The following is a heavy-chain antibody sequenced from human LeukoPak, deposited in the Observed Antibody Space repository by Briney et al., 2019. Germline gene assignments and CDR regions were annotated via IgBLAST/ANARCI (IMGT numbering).Heavy chain of an antibody. V-gene: IGHV3-21*01. CDR3: ARADLVGGRSGGSHFDC. CDR2: ISSSSSYI. Sequence: GGSLRLSCAASGFTFSSYSMNWVRQAPGKGLEWVSSISSSSSYIYYADSVKGRFTISRDNAKNSLYLQMDSLRAEDTAVYYCARADLVGGRSGGSHFDCWGQGTLVTVSS. D-gene: IGHD1-26*01. J-gene: IGHJ4*02. CDR1: GFTFSSYS.